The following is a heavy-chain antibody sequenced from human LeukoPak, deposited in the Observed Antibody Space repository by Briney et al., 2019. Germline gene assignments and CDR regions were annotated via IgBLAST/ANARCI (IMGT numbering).Heavy chain of an antibody. D-gene: IGHD2-2*01. V-gene: IGHV4-34*01. Sequence: SETLSLTCAAYSGSFNNHYWTWIRQPPGKGLEWIGEVNYSGITTYNPSLKSRVVISVDTSRSQFSLKLTSVTAADTAVYYCRCTSHRDYFDYWGQGTLVTVSS. CDR3: RCTSHRDYFDY. CDR1: SGSFNNHY. J-gene: IGHJ4*02. CDR2: VNYSGIT.